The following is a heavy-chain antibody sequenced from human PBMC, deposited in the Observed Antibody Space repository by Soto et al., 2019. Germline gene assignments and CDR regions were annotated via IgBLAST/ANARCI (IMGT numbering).Heavy chain of an antibody. Sequence: GGSLRLSCAASGFTFSSYAMSWVRQAPGKGLEWVSAISGSGGSAYYADSVKGRFTISRDNSKNTLYLQMNSLRAEDTAVYYCAKDLPRSSGYLFPFDYWGQGTLVTVSS. V-gene: IGHV3-23*01. CDR2: ISGSGGSA. J-gene: IGHJ4*02. CDR1: GFTFSSYA. CDR3: AKDLPRSSGYLFPFDY. D-gene: IGHD3-22*01.